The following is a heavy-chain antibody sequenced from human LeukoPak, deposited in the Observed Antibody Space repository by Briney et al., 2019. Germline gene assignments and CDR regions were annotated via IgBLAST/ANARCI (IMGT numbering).Heavy chain of an antibody. CDR3: ARALNPYYYYMDV. J-gene: IGHJ6*03. CDR2: IYYSGST. V-gene: IGHV4-59*01. Sequence: PSETLSLTCTVSGGSISSYYWSWIRQPPGKGLEWIGYIYYSGSTNYNPSLKSRVTISVDTSKNQFPLKLSSVTAADTAVYYCARALNPYYYYMDVWGKGTTVTVSS. D-gene: IGHD1-14*01. CDR1: GGSISSYY.